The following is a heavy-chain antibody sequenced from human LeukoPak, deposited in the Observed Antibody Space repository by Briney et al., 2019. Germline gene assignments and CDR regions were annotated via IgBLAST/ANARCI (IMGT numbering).Heavy chain of an antibody. CDR2: ISAYNGNT. D-gene: IGHD3-22*01. V-gene: IGHV1-18*04. CDR1: GYTFTGYY. Sequence: GASVKVSCKASGYTFTGYYMHWVRQAPGQGLEWMGWISAYNGNTKYAQKLQGRVTVTTATATSTAYMELRSLRSDDTAAYYCAREWSGGYYSGGSGYLDNWGQGTLVTVSS. CDR3: AREWSGGYYSGGSGYLDN. J-gene: IGHJ4*02.